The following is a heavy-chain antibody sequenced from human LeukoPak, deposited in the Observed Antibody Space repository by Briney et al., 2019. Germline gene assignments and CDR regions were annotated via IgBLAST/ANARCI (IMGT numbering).Heavy chain of an antibody. D-gene: IGHD3-3*01. Sequence: PGGSLRLSCAASGFTFSSYAISWVRQAPGKGLEWVSAISGSGGSTYYADSVKGRFTISRDNSKNTLYLQMNSLRAEDTAVYYCAKDMPYDFWSGYPSPPLDYWGQGTLVTVSS. CDR1: GFTFSSYA. CDR3: AKDMPYDFWSGYPSPPLDY. CDR2: ISGSGGST. J-gene: IGHJ4*02. V-gene: IGHV3-23*01.